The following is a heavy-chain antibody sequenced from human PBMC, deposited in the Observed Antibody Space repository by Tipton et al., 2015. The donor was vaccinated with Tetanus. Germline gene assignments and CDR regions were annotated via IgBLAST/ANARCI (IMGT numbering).Heavy chain of an antibody. CDR2: ITDTGRT. D-gene: IGHD3-22*01. Sequence: LRLSCNVSGVSVTTYHWSWIRQPPGKGLEWIGYITDTGRTNYSPSLRNRLTISIDTSKTHFSLRLDSVTAADTAVYYCARAVRFYYDSSTYYQYYFDSWGQGTLVTVSS. CDR3: ARAVRFYYDSSTYYQYYFDS. V-gene: IGHV4-59*02. CDR1: GVSVTTYH. J-gene: IGHJ4*02.